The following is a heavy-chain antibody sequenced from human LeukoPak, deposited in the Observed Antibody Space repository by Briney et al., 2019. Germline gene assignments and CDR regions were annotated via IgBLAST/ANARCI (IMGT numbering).Heavy chain of an antibody. D-gene: IGHD6-6*01. J-gene: IGHJ5*02. CDR1: GGSISSGGYS. Sequence: SETLSLTCAVSGGSISSGGYSWSWIRQPPGKGLEWIGEINHSGSTNYNPSLKSRVTISVDTSKNQFSLKLSSVTAADTAVYYCASLHRYSSSSGGPPWGQGTLVTVSS. CDR2: INHSGST. CDR3: ASLHRYSSSSGGPP. V-gene: IGHV4-30-2*01.